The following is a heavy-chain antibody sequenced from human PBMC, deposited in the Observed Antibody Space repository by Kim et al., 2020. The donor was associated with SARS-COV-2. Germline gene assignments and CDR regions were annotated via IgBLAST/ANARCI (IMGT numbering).Heavy chain of an antibody. V-gene: IGHV4-34*01. Sequence: SETLSLTCAVYGGSFSGYYWSWIRQPPGKGLEWIGEINHSGSTNYNPSLKSRVTISVDTSKNQFSLKLSSVTAADTAVYYCARGLRLRGHDYWGQGTLVTVSS. D-gene: IGHD6-25*01. CDR2: INHSGST. CDR1: GGSFSGYY. CDR3: ARGLRLRGHDY. J-gene: IGHJ4*02.